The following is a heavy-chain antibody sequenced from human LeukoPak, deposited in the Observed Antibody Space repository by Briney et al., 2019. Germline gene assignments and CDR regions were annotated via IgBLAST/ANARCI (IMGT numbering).Heavy chain of an antibody. V-gene: IGHV4-34*01. J-gene: IGHJ4*02. CDR2: INHRGST. D-gene: IGHD2-8*02. Sequence: SETLSLTCAVYGGSFSGYYWNWIRQPPGKGLEWIGEINHRGSTNYKSSLKSRVTISVDASKNQFSMKLYSVTAADTAVYFCARGSGRRYFDYWGQGTLLTVSS. CDR1: GGSFSGYY. CDR3: ARGSGRRYFDY.